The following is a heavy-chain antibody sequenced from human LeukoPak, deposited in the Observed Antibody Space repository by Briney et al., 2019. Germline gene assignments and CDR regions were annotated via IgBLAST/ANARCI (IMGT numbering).Heavy chain of an antibody. D-gene: IGHD5-24*01. CDR1: GDSVSHYY. J-gene: IGHJ4*02. CDR3: TRGTREPDF. Sequence: SETLSLTCTVSGDSVSHYYWNWIRQPPGKALELIGYISNNGDSNHNPSLKSRVTMSLDTSKNQLSLRLTSVTAADTAVYFCTRGTREPDFWGQGTLVTVSS. V-gene: IGHV4-59*02. CDR2: ISNNGDS.